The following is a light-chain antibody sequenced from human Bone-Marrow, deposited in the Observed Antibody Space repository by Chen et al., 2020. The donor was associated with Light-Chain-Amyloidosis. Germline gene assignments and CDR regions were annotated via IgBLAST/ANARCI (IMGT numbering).Light chain of an antibody. V-gene: IGLV6-57*01. CDR3: QSYQGSSQGV. CDR2: EDD. Sequence: FMLTQPHSVSESPGKTVIISCTRSSGSIATNYVQCYQQRPGSSPTTVIYEDDQRPSGVPDRFSGSIDRATTSASLTISGLKTEDEADYYCQSYQGSSQGVFGGGTKLTVL. J-gene: IGLJ3*02. CDR1: SGSIATNY.